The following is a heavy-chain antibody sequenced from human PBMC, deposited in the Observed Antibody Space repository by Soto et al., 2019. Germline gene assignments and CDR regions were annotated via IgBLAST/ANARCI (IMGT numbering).Heavy chain of an antibody. Sequence: QVQLVQSGAEVKQSGASVKVSCKASGYTFTSFDINWVRQATGQGLEWMGWMNPNSGDIGYAQEFPGRVTMTRDTSVSTAYMELSGLRSEDTAVYYCARGDCRCGSCYLDYFAFWGQGTLVTVSS. D-gene: IGHD2-15*01. CDR1: GYTFTSFD. J-gene: IGHJ4*02. V-gene: IGHV1-8*01. CDR2: MNPNSGDI. CDR3: ARGDCRCGSCYLDYFAF.